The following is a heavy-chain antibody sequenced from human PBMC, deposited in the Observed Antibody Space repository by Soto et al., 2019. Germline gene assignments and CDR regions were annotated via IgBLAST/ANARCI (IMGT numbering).Heavy chain of an antibody. Sequence: EVQLVESGGGLVQPGGSLRLSCAASGFTFSGYWMHWVRQAPGKGLVWVSRIKSDGSSTSYADSVKGRFTISRDNAKEKLYLQMNSLRAEDAAVYYCARSMARGVMVFDYWGQGTLVTVSS. J-gene: IGHJ4*02. CDR2: IKSDGSST. CDR1: GFTFSGYW. V-gene: IGHV3-74*01. D-gene: IGHD3-10*01. CDR3: ARSMARGVMVFDY.